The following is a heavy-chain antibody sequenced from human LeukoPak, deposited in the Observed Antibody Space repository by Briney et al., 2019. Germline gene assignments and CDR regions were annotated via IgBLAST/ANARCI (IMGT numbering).Heavy chain of an antibody. V-gene: IGHV4-59*01. J-gene: IGHJ6*02. Sequence: SETLSLTCTVSGGSISSYYWSWIRQPPGKGLEWIGYIYYSGSTNYNPSLKSRVTISVDTSRNQFSLKLSSVTAADTAVYYCARDLTYYYGSGRYYGMDVWGQGTTVTVSS. CDR1: GGSISSYY. D-gene: IGHD3-10*01. CDR3: ARDLTYYYGSGRYYGMDV. CDR2: IYYSGST.